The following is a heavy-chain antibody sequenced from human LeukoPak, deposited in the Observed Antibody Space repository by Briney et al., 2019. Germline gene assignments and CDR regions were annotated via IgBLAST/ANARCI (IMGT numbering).Heavy chain of an antibody. D-gene: IGHD2-2*01. CDR1: GFTFSSYG. V-gene: IGHV3-30*02. CDR3: AKGRRIVLVPAALHF. J-gene: IGHJ4*02. Sequence: GGSLRLSCAASGFTFSSYGMHWIRLARRTGLDWVASIRCDGSNKYYADSVKDRFTISRENSTNTRYLQMNSLRTAVTPVYYCAKGRRIVLVPAALHFWGQGTLLSDSP. CDR2: IRCDGSNK.